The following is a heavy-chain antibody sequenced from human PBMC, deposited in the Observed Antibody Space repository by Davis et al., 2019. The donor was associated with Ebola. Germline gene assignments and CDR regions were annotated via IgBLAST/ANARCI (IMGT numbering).Heavy chain of an antibody. J-gene: IGHJ4*02. Sequence: AASVKVSCKASGYTFTGYYMHWVRQAPGQGLEWMGWINPNSGGTNYAQKFQGRVTMTRDTSITTAYMELSRLRSDVTAVYYCARDGSTSDQKSGELDYWGQGPLVTVSS. CDR1: GYTFTGYY. V-gene: IGHV1-2*02. CDR2: INPNSGGT. CDR3: ARDGSTSDQKSGELDY. D-gene: IGHD7-27*01.